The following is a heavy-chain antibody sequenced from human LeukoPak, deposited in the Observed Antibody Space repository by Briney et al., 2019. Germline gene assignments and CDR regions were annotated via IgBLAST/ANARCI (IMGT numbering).Heavy chain of an antibody. CDR1: GFTFSSYG. CDR3: ARDLTALDI. V-gene: IGHV3-30*02. J-gene: IGHJ3*02. CDR2: IRYDGSNK. Sequence: GGSLRLSCAASGFTFSSYGMHWVRQAPGKGLEWGAFIRYDGSNKYYADYVKGRFTISRDNSKNTLYLQMNSLRAEDTAVYYCARDLTALDIWGQGTMVTVSS. D-gene: IGHD5-18*01.